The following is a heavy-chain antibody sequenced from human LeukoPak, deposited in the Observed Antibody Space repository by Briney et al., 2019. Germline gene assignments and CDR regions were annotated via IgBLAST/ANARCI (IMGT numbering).Heavy chain of an antibody. CDR2: INSDGSST. J-gene: IGHJ3*02. CDR3: AKDRIAGHDTFDI. Sequence: GGSLRLSCAASGFTFSSYWMHWVRQAPGKGLVWVSRINSDGSSTSYADSVKGRFTISRDNSKNTVYLQMNSLRAEDTAVYYCAKDRIAGHDTFDIWGQGTVVTVSS. D-gene: IGHD6-13*01. CDR1: GFTFSSYW. V-gene: IGHV3-74*01.